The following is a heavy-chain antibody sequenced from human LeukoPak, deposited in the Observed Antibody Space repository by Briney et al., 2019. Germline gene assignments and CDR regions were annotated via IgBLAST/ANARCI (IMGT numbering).Heavy chain of an antibody. CDR1: GFTFSSYW. D-gene: IGHD3-22*01. J-gene: IGHJ4*02. CDR2: INQDGSEK. V-gene: IGHV3-7*01. CDR3: ARGLNYYGISGYLPTGY. Sequence: PGGSLRLSCAASGFTFSSYWMSWVRQAPGKGLEWVAYINQDGSEKYYVDSVKGRFSISRDNAQDSLYLQMNSLRAEDTAVYYCARGLNYYGISGYLPTGYWGQGTLVTVSS.